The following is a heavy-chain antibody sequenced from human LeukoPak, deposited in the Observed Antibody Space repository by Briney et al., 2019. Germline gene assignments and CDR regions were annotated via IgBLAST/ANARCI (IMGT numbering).Heavy chain of an antibody. J-gene: IGHJ4*02. D-gene: IGHD5-18*01. CDR1: GYTFTGYY. V-gene: IGHV1-2*02. CDR3: ARDPDTARGPFDY. Sequence: ASVKVSCKASGYTFTGYYMHWVRQAPGQGLEWMGWINPNSGGTNYAQKFQGRVTMTRDTSISTAYMELGRLRSDDTAVYYCARDPDTARGPFDYWGQGTLVTVSS. CDR2: INPNSGGT.